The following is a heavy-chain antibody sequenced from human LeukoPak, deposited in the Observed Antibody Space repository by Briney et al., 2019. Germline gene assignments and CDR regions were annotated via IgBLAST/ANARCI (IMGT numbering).Heavy chain of an antibody. Sequence: SGPTLVKPTQTLTLTCTFSGFSLTTNEVAVGWIRQPPGKALGWLALIYWDDEKRYRPSLKDRLTITKDTSKNQVVLTMTNMDPVDTGTYYCAHTRWTRGYFDYWGQGTLVTVSS. V-gene: IGHV2-5*02. CDR3: AHTRWTRGYFDY. CDR1: GFSLTTNEVA. J-gene: IGHJ4*02. CDR2: IYWDDEK. D-gene: IGHD5-24*01.